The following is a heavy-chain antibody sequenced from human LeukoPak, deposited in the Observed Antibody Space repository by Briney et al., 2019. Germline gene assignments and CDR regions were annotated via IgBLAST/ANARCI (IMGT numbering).Heavy chain of an antibody. CDR2: ISGFST. CDR1: GFAFSNYA. Sequence: PGGSLRLSCTTSGFAFSNYAMNWVRQAPGKGPEWVSGISGFSTSYADSVKGRFTIFRDNSKNVLYLQMDRLRAEDTAVYSCAKDVCTSPRCLLYFDSWGQGTLVTVSS. J-gene: IGHJ4*02. D-gene: IGHD2-8*01. CDR3: AKDVCTSPRCLLYFDS. V-gene: IGHV3-23*01.